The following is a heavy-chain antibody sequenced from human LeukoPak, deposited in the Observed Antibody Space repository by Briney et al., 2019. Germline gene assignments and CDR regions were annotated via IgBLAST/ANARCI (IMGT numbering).Heavy chain of an antibody. V-gene: IGHV1-8*02. Sequence: GASVKVSCKASGDIFTSYDINWVRQATGQGLEWMGWMNPNSGNTGYAQNFQGRITMTRNTSIGTAYMELSNLRSEDAALYYCARGLYSGHYLDHWSQGTLVIVSS. CDR2: MNPNSGNT. CDR1: GDIFTSYD. J-gene: IGHJ4*02. CDR3: ARGLYSGHYLDH. D-gene: IGHD1-26*01.